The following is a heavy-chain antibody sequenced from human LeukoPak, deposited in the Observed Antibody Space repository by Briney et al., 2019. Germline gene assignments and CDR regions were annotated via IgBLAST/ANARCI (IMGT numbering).Heavy chain of an antibody. V-gene: IGHV3-30*04. Sequence: PGGSLRLSCAASGFPFSSYAMHWVRQAPGKGLEWVAVISYDGSNKYYADSVKGRFTISRDNSKNTLYLQMNSLRAEDTAVYYCARDSEYSSSSSYWGRGTLVTVSS. J-gene: IGHJ4*02. CDR1: GFPFSSYA. CDR2: ISYDGSNK. CDR3: ARDSEYSSSSSY. D-gene: IGHD6-6*01.